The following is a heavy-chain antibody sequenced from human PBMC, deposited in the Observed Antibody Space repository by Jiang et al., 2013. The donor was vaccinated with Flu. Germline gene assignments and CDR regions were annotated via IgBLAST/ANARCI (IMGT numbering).Heavy chain of an antibody. CDR3: ARATSNYYSGWFDP. J-gene: IGHJ5*02. Sequence: FTISRDNAKNSVSLQMNSLRAEDTAVYYCARATSNYYSGWFDPWGQGALVTVSS. V-gene: IGHV3-7*04. D-gene: IGHD3-10*01.